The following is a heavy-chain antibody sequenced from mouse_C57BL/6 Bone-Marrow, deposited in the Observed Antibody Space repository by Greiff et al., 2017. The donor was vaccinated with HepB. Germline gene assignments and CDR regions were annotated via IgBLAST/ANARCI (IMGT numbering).Heavy chain of an antibody. D-gene: IGHD2-3*01. CDR3: ARWLLRFAMDY. J-gene: IGHJ4*01. CDR2: IYPGSGNT. CDR1: GYTFTDYY. Sequence: VQLVESGAELVRPGASVKLSCKASGYTFTDYYINWVKQRPGQGLEWIARIYPGSGNTYYNEKFKGKATLTAEKSSSTAYMQLSSLTSEDSAVYFCARWLLRFAMDYWGQGTSVTVSS. V-gene: IGHV1-76*01.